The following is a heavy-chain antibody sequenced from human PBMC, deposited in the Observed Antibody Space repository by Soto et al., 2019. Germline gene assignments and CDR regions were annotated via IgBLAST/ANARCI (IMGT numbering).Heavy chain of an antibody. CDR3: ARQGARWFGELGYYYYYYMDV. D-gene: IGHD3-10*01. J-gene: IGHJ6*03. CDR2: IYYSGST. Sequence: PPETLSLTCTVSGGSISSSSYYWGWIRQPPGKGLEWIGSIYYSGSTYYNPSLKSRVTISVDTSKNQFSLKLSSVTAADTAVYYCARQGARWFGELGYYYYYYMDVWGKGTTVTVSS. V-gene: IGHV4-39*01. CDR1: GGSISSSSYY.